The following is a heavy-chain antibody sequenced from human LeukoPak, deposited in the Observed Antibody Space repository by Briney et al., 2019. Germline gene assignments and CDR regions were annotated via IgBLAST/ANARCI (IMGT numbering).Heavy chain of an antibody. J-gene: IGHJ5*02. CDR2: IHYSGST. V-gene: IGHV4-59*02. CDR3: ARDKPYNWNTSWFDP. CDR1: GGSVSNYY. D-gene: IGHD1-1*01. Sequence: SETLSLTCTVSGGSVSNYYWSWIRQPPGKGLEWIGYIHYSGSTDYNPSLKSRVTISVDTSKNQFSLRLSSVTAADTAVYYCARDKPYNWNTSWFDPWGRGTLVTVSS.